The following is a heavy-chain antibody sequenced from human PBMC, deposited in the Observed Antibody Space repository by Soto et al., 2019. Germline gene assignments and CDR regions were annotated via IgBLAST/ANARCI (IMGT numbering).Heavy chain of an antibody. Sequence: QVQLAQSGAEVKKPESSVKVSCKAPGGTFSTYAISWVRQAPGQGLEWMGGIIPMFGTANYAQRFQDRVTXTPXESTNTVYMELSSLRSEDTAVYFCASGIQLWLRRINNGYSGWGQGTLVTVSS. D-gene: IGHD5-18*01. V-gene: IGHV1-69*05. CDR2: IIPMFGTA. J-gene: IGHJ4*02. CDR3: ASGIQLWLRRINNGYSG. CDR1: GGTFSTYA.